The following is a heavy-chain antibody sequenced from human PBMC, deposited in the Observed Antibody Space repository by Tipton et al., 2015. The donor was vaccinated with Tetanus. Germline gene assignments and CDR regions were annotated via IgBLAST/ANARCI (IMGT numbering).Heavy chain of an antibody. D-gene: IGHD4-23*01. J-gene: IGHJ4*02. CDR3: ARGWAYGGKAEY. CDR1: GGLITTGGYS. V-gene: IGHV4-30-2*01. CDR2: SYHHGTT. Sequence: TLSLTCAVSGGLITTGGYSWTWIRQPPGKGLEWLGSSYHHGTTHYKPSLKTRVAISLDRSRNQFSLQLASVTAADTAVYYCARGWAYGGKAEYWGQGNLVIVSS.